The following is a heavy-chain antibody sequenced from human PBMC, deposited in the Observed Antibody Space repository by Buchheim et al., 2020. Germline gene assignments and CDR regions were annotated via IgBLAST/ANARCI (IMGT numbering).Heavy chain of an antibody. CDR2: IYHSGST. CDR3: ARSRDYYDSSGYLAALFDY. J-gene: IGHJ4*02. Sequence: QLQLQESGSGLVKPSQTLSLTCAVSGGSISSGGYSWGWIRQPPGKGLEWIGYIYHSGSTYYNPSLKSRVTISVDRSKNQFSLKLSSVTAADTAVYYCARSRDYYDSSGYLAALFDYWGQGTL. CDR1: GGSISSGGYS. V-gene: IGHV4-30-2*01. D-gene: IGHD3-22*01.